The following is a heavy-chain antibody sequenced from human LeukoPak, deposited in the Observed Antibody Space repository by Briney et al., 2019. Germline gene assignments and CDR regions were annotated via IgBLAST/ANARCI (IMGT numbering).Heavy chain of an antibody. V-gene: IGHV3-33*01. CDR1: GFTFSSYG. D-gene: IGHD3-22*01. CDR3: ARPNAPYDSSGYYPLDY. J-gene: IGHJ4*02. CDR2: IWYDRSNK. Sequence: GGSLRLSCAASGFTFSSYGMHWVRQAPGKGLEWVAVIWYDRSNKYYADSVKGRFTISRDNSKNTLYLQMNSLRAEDTAVYYCARPNAPYDSSGYYPLDYWGQGTLVTVSS.